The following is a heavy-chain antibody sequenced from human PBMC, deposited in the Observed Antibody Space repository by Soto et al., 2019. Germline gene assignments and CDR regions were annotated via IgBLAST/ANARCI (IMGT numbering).Heavy chain of an antibody. CDR2: IYYNGFT. CDR1: GGSISSSRYY. J-gene: IGHJ5*02. D-gene: IGHD3-3*01. Sequence: QLQLQESGPGLVKPSETLSLTCTVSGGSISSSRYYWGWIRQPPGKGLAWIGSIYYNGFTYYNPSLKSRVTISVDTSRNQFSLKLNSVTTADTAVYFCARKDDFWSGSGSFDPWGQGTLVTVSS. V-gene: IGHV4-39*01. CDR3: ARKDDFWSGSGSFDP.